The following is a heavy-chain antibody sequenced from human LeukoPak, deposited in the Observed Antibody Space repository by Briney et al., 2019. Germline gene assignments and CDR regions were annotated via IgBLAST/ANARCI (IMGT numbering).Heavy chain of an antibody. V-gene: IGHV1-24*01. CDR3: ATLRGSYWHYYYGMDV. J-gene: IGHJ6*02. CDR1: GYTLTELS. Sequence: ASMKVSCKDSGYTLTELSMQWVRQAPGKGLEWMGGFDPEDGGTNYAQKFQGRVTMTEDTSTDTAYMELSSLRSEDTAVYYCATLRGSYWHYYYGMDVWGQGTTVTVSS. D-gene: IGHD1-26*01. CDR2: FDPEDGGT.